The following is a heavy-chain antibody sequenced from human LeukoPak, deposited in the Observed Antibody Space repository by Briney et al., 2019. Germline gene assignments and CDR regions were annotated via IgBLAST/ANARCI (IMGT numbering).Heavy chain of an antibody. CDR3: ATQTHRIRLDNWNYGFAFDI. Sequence: PSETLSLTCSVSGGSIRGGEYYWSWIRQPPGKGLEWIGYIYHSGSTYYNPSLKSRVTISVDRSKNQFSLKLSSVTAADTAVYYCATQTHRIRLDNWNYGFAFDIWGQGTMVTVSS. CDR1: GGSIRGGEYY. V-gene: IGHV4-30-2*01. J-gene: IGHJ3*02. D-gene: IGHD1-7*01. CDR2: IYHSGST.